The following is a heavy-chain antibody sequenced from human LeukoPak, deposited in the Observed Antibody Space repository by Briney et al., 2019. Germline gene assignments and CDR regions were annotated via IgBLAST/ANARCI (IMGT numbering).Heavy chain of an antibody. CDR1: GGTFSSYT. J-gene: IGHJ4*02. V-gene: IGHV1-69*02. CDR2: IIPILGIA. D-gene: IGHD2-2*01. Sequence: ASVKVSCKASGGTFSSYTISWVRQAPGQGLEWMGRIIPILGIANYAQKFQGRVTITADKSTSTAYTELSSLRSEDTAVYYCARDRYCSSTSCYEYWGQGTLVTVSS. CDR3: ARDRYCSSTSCYEY.